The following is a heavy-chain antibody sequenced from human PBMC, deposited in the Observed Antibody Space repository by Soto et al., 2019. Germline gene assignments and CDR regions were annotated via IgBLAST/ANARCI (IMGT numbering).Heavy chain of an antibody. V-gene: IGHV1-3*01. CDR2: INAGNGNT. CDR3: ARDPGSITMIVVVPTDI. D-gene: IGHD3-22*01. J-gene: IGHJ3*02. CDR1: GYTFTSYA. Sequence: ASVKVSCKASGYTFTSYAMNWVRQAPGQRFEWMGWINAGNGNTKYSQKFQGRVTITRDTSASTAYMELSSLRSEDTAVYYCARDPGSITMIVVVPTDIWGQGTMVTVSS.